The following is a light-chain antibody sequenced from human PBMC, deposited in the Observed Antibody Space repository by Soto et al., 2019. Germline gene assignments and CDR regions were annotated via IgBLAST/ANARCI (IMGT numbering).Light chain of an antibody. CDR1: SSDVGGYNY. Sequence: QSALAQPPSASGSPGQSVTISCAGTSSDVGGYNYVPWYQQYPGKVPKLMIYEVSERPSGVPDRFSGSKSGNTAFLTVSGLQAEDEADYYCLSYADTAYVFGTGTKAPS. J-gene: IGLJ1*01. V-gene: IGLV2-8*01. CDR2: EVS. CDR3: LSYADTAYV.